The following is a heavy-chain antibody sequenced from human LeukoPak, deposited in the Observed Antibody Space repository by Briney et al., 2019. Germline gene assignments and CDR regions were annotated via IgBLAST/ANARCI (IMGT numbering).Heavy chain of an antibody. CDR3: ARDSFYSEPHDAFDI. D-gene: IGHD2-15*01. CDR1: GFTFSSYW. CDR2: IKQDGSEK. J-gene: IGHJ3*02. V-gene: IGHV3-7*01. Sequence: GGSLRLSCAASGFTFSSYWMSWVRQAPGKGLEWVANIKQDGSEKYYVDSVKGRFTISRDNAKNSLYLQMNSLRAEDTAVYYCARDSFYSEPHDAFDIWGQGTVVTVSS.